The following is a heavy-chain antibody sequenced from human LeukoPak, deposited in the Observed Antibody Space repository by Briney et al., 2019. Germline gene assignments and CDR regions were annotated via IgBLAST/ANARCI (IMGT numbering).Heavy chain of an antibody. CDR2: LSGGGDSR. Sequence: GGSLRLSCAASGFAFSNYAMSWVRQAPGKGLKWVSSLSGGGDSRYYADSVMGRVTISKKTSKNTLYLQMNSLRAEDTAVYYCAKAVRSMVTGGGYFDSWGQGTLVTVSS. D-gene: IGHD3-10*01. CDR1: GFAFSNYA. CDR3: AKAVRSMVTGGGYFDS. J-gene: IGHJ4*02. V-gene: IGHV3-23*01.